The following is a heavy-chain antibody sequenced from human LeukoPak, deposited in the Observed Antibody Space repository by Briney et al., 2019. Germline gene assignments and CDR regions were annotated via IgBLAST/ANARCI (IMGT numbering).Heavy chain of an antibody. Sequence: PGGSLRLSCAASGFTFSSYAMHWVRQAPGKGLEWVAVISYDGSNKYYADSVKGRFTISRDNSKNTLYLQMNSLRAEDTAVYYCARPNTIFGVVQPFDYWGQGTLVTVSS. D-gene: IGHD3-3*01. CDR3: ARPNTIFGVVQPFDY. J-gene: IGHJ4*02. V-gene: IGHV3-30-3*01. CDR1: GFTFSSYA. CDR2: ISYDGSNK.